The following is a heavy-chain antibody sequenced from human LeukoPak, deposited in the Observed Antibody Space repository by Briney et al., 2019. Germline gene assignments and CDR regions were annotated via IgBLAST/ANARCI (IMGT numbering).Heavy chain of an antibody. CDR3: ATRLPTDY. D-gene: IGHD5-12*01. J-gene: IGHJ4*02. CDR2: IDHSGST. Sequence: SETLSLTRAVYGGSFSDYSWSWIRQPPGKGLEWIGEIDHSGSTSYNPSLKSRLTISVDTSKKQFSLKLNSVTAADTAVYYCATRLPTDYWGQGTLVTVSS. V-gene: IGHV4-34*01. CDR1: GGSFSDYS.